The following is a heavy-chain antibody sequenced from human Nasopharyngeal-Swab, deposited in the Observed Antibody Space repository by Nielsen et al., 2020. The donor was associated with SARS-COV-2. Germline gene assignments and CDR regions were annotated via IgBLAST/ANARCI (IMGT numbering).Heavy chain of an antibody. D-gene: IGHD6-19*01. J-gene: IGHJ3*02. CDR3: ARLTVSSSGISSGAFDI. CDR2: ISYDASDK. V-gene: IGHV3-30*04. Sequence: GGSLRLSCAASGFTFSSYTIHWVRQAPGKGLEWVAVISYDASDKYYADSVKGRFTLSRDNSKNTVYLQMNSLRAEDTAVYYCARLTVSSSGISSGAFDIWGQGTMVTVSS. CDR1: GFTFSSYT.